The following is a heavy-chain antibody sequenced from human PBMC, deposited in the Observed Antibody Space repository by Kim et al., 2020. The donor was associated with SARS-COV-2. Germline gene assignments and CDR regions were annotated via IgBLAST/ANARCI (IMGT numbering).Heavy chain of an antibody. CDR2: ISYDGSNK. J-gene: IGHJ4*02. V-gene: IGHV3-33*05. Sequence: GGSLRLSCAASGFTFSSYGMHWVRQAPGKGLEWVAVISYDGSNKYYADSVKGRFTISRDNSKNTLYLQMNSLRAEDTAVYYCARGFLRDTITRNDYWGQGTLVSVSP. D-gene: IGHD5-12*01. CDR3: ARGFLRDTITRNDY. CDR1: GFTFSSYG.